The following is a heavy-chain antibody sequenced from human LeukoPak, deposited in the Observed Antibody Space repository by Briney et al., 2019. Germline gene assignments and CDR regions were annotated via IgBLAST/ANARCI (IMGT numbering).Heavy chain of an antibody. CDR3: ARWGALTTPNYYYYYMDV. CDR1: GYTFSSYG. CDR2: IIPIFGTA. Sequence: GASVKVSCKASGYTFSSYGISWVRQAPGQGLEWMGGIIPIFGTANYAQKFQGRVTITTDESTSTAYMELSSLRSEDTAVYYCARWGALTTPNYYYYYMDVWGKGTTVTVSS. V-gene: IGHV1-69*05. J-gene: IGHJ6*03. D-gene: IGHD4-11*01.